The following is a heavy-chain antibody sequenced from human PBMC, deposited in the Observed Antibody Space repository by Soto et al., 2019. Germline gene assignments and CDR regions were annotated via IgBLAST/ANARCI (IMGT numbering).Heavy chain of an antibody. CDR1: AFRFSSYS. J-gene: IGHJ4*02. CDR2: ITGSGDNT. D-gene: IGHD3-22*01. Sequence: GGSLRLSCAATSAFRFSSYSMSWVRQTPGKGLEWVSAITGSGDNTYYADSVKGRFTISRDNSKNTHYLQMSSLRAEDTAIYYCATMRGFFEYWGQGTLVTVSS. CDR3: ATMRGFFEY. V-gene: IGHV3-23*01.